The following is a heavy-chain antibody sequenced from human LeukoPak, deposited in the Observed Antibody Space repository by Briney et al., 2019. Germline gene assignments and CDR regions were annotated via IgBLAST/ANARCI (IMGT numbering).Heavy chain of an antibody. J-gene: IGHJ4*02. V-gene: IGHV3-23*01. CDR1: GFSLTIYA. CDR3: ATEGAREGYVDY. Sequence: GSLRLSCAASGFSLTIYAMNWVRPALGQGLEWVSHIGGNDENTYYADSVKGRFTISRDNSKNTLYLQMNSLRAEDTAVYFCATEGAREGYVDYWGQGSLVTVSS. CDR2: IGGNDENT. D-gene: IGHD2-2*01.